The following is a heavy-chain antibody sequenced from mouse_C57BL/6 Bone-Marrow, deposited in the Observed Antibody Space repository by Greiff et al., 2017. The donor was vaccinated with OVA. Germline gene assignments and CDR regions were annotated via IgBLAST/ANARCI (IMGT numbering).Heavy chain of an antibody. J-gene: IGHJ4*01. V-gene: IGHV1-76*01. CDR3: ARRGVGLRRGSYALDY. Sequence: QVQLQQSGAELVRPGASVKLSCKASGYTFTDYYINWVKQRPGQGLEWIARISPGSGNTYYNEKFKGKATLTAEKSSSTAYMQLSILTSEYSAVYCGARRGVGLRRGSYALDYWGQGTSVTVSS. CDR1: GYTFTDYY. CDR2: ISPGSGNT. D-gene: IGHD2-4*01.